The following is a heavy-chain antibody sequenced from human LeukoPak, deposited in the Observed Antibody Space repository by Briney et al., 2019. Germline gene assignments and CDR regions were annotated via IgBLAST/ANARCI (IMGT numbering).Heavy chain of an antibody. CDR3: AAGVGWNDVDYYYYYGMDV. J-gene: IGHJ6*02. CDR1: GFTFTSSA. D-gene: IGHD1-1*01. CDR2: IVVGSGNT. V-gene: IGHV1-58*02. Sequence: APVKVSCKASGFTFTSSAMQWVRQARGQRLEWIGWIVVGSGNTNYAQKFQERVTITRDISTSTAYMELSSLRSEDTAVYYCAAGVGWNDVDYYYYYGMDVWGQGTTVTVSS.